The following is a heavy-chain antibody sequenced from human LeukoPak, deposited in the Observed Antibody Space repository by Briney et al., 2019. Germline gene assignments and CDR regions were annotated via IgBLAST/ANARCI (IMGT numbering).Heavy chain of an antibody. D-gene: IGHD3-10*02. J-gene: IGHJ3*02. CDR3: ARELYYVPTDGAFDI. V-gene: IGHV4-39*07. CDR2: IYNRGST. CDR1: GGSISSSSNY. Sequence: SETPSLTCSVSGGSISSSSNYWGWIRQPPGKGLEWIGNIYNRGSTYYNPSLKSRVTISVDTSKNQFSLKLSSVTAADTAVYYCARELYYVPTDGAFDIWGQGTMVTVSS.